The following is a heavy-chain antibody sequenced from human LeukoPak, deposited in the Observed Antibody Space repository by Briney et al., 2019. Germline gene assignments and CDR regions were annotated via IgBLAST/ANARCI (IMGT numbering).Heavy chain of an antibody. Sequence: GGSLRLSCAASGFTFSTYSIHWVRRTPGNGLEWVAVISNDRSNKYYADSVKGRFTISRDNSKNTLYLQMNSLRADDTAVYYCAKDQGSGTIDYWGQGTLVTVSS. V-gene: IGHV3-30*18. D-gene: IGHD6-19*01. CDR3: AKDQGSGTIDY. J-gene: IGHJ4*02. CDR2: ISNDRSNK. CDR1: GFTFSTYS.